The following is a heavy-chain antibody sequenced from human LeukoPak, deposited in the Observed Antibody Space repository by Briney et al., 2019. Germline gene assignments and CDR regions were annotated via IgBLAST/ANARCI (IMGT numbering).Heavy chain of an antibody. Sequence: GGSLRLSCAASGFTFSSYGMHWVRQAPGKGLEWVAVMSYDGSNKYYADSVKGRFTISRDNSKNTLYLQMNSLRAEDTAVYYCAKDALSAKWVTLQKSYGMDVWGQGTTVTVSS. CDR2: MSYDGSNK. CDR3: AKDALSAKWVTLQKSYGMDV. J-gene: IGHJ6*02. D-gene: IGHD4-11*01. CDR1: GFTFSSYG. V-gene: IGHV3-30*18.